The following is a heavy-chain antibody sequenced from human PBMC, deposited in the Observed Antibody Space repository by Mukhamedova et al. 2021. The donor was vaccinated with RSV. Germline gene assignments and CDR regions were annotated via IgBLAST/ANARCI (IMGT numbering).Heavy chain of an antibody. V-gene: IGHV5-10-1*01. D-gene: IGHD2-15*01. CDR3: ARPGYCSGGSCYTPYYYYGMDV. J-gene: IGHJ6*02. CDR2: IDPSDSYT. Sequence: GKGLEWMGRIDPSDSYTNYSPSFQGHVTISADKSISTAYLQWSCLKASDTAMYYCARPGYCSGGSCYTPYYYYGMDVWGQGTTVT.